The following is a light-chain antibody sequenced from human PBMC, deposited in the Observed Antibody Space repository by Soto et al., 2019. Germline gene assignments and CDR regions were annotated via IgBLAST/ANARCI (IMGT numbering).Light chain of an antibody. CDR2: GAS. J-gene: IGKJ1*01. V-gene: IGKV3-15*01. CDR1: QSVSSN. Sequence: EIVMTQSPATLSVPPGERATLSCRASQSVSSNLAWYQQKPGQAPRLLIYGASTRATGIPARFSGSGSGTEFTLTISSLQSEDFAVYYCQQYNNWPGTFGQGTKVEIK. CDR3: QQYNNWPGT.